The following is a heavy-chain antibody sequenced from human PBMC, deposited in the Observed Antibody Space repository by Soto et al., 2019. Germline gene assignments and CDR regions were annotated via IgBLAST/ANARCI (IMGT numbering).Heavy chain of an antibody. CDR1: GGTFSSYA. D-gene: IGHD5-12*01. V-gene: IGHV1-69*13. CDR2: IIPIFGTA. CDR3: ASGMVATRAIYYYYYGMDV. Sequence: ASVKVSCKASGGTFSSYAISWVRQAPGQGLEWMGGIIPIFGTANYAQKFQGRVTITADESTSTAYMELSSLRSEDTAVYYCASGMVATRAIYYYYYGMDVWGQGTTVTVSS. J-gene: IGHJ6*02.